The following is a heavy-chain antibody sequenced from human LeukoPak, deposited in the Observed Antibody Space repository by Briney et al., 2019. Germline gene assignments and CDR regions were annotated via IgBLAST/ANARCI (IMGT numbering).Heavy chain of an antibody. J-gene: IGHJ5*02. CDR2: ISTMSNYI. CDR3: SRDRLGGLDL. V-gene: IGHV3-21*01. D-gene: IGHD5-12*01. CDR1: GFTFSSYS. Sequence: GGSLRLSCAASGFTFSSYSMNWVRQAPGKGLEWVSSISTMSNYIFYGDSVKGRFTISRDNAKNSVYLQMNSLGPEDTAVYYCSRDRLGGLDLWGQGTLVTVSS.